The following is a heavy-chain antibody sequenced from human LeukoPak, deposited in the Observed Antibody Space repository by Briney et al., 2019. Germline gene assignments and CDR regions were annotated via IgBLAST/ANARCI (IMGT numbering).Heavy chain of an antibody. D-gene: IGHD3-16*02. Sequence: GGSLILSCAASGFTFSSYAMSWVRQAPGKGLEWVSAISGSGGSTYYADSVKGRFTISRDNSKNTLYLQMNSLRAEDTAVYYCAKGTDYDYVWGSYLNWFDPWGQGTLVTVSS. CDR1: GFTFSSYA. V-gene: IGHV3-23*01. J-gene: IGHJ5*02. CDR3: AKGTDYDYVWGSYLNWFDP. CDR2: ISGSGGST.